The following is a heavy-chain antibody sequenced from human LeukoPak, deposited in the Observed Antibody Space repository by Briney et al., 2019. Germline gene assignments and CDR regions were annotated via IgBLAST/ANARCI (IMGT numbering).Heavy chain of an antibody. Sequence: PGGSLRLSCAASGFSFRDYYMSWIRQAPGKGLEWVSYISSSGSTIYYADSVKGRFTTSRDNAKNSLYLQMNSLRAEDTAVYYCARDGWTARPPSVDYWGQGTLVTVSS. V-gene: IGHV3-11*01. CDR1: GFSFRDYY. D-gene: IGHD6-6*01. CDR2: ISSSGSTI. CDR3: ARDGWTARPPSVDY. J-gene: IGHJ4*02.